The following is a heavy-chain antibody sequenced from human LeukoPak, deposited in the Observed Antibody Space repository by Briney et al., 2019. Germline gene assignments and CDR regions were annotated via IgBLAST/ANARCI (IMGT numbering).Heavy chain of an antibody. D-gene: IGHD2-2*01. Sequence: PSETLSLTCIVSGGSISSTNYYWGWIRQPPGKGLEWIGSFFYSGSTYYNPSLKSRVTISVDTSKNQFSLNLNSVTAADTAVYYCARIVPGTIGLFGGASWSYFDYWGQGTLVVVSS. J-gene: IGHJ4*02. V-gene: IGHV4-39*01. CDR2: FFYSGST. CDR1: GGSISSTNYY. CDR3: ARIVPGTIGLFGGASWSYFDY.